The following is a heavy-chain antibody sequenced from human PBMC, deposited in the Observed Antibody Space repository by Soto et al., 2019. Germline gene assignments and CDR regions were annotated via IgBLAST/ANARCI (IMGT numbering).Heavy chain of an antibody. D-gene: IGHD3-3*01. CDR1: GGTFSSYT. CDR3: ARGPTRSGYFQH. Sequence: QVQLVQSGAEVKKPGSSVKVSCKASGGTFSSYTISWVRQAPGQGLEWMGRIIPILGIANYALKFQGRVTITADKSTSTAYMELSSLRSEDTAVYYCARGPTRSGYFQHWGQGTLVTVSS. J-gene: IGHJ1*01. V-gene: IGHV1-69*02. CDR2: IIPILGIA.